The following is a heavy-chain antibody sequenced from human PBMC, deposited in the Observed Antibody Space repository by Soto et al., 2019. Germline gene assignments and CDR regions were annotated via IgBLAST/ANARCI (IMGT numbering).Heavy chain of an antibody. V-gene: IGHV1-2*02. Sequence: QVHLVQSGAEVKKPGASVKVSCKASGYSFTDYYMHWVRQAPGQGLELMGWINTKTGGTNYAQRVQGRVTMTGDTYINTAYMELSLLRSDDTAVYYCARVGPTGWFDPWGQGTVVTVSS. J-gene: IGHJ5*02. CDR3: ARVGPTGWFDP. CDR1: GYSFTDYY. CDR2: INTKTGGT.